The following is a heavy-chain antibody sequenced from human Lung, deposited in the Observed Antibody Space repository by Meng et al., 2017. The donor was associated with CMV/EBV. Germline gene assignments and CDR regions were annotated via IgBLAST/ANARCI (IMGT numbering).Heavy chain of an antibody. D-gene: IGHD3-9*01. CDR2: IHPNSGDT. Sequence: ASLKVSXTASGYAFTGYYIHWLRQAPGQGLEWVGWIHPNSGDTHYAQKFQGSVTLTKYTPITTAYMELSRLRSDDTAGYYWARGFTIFVGVIIIHFDSWGQGTLVTVSS. V-gene: IGHV1-2*02. CDR1: GYAFTGYY. J-gene: IGHJ4*02. CDR3: ARGFTIFVGVIIIHFDS.